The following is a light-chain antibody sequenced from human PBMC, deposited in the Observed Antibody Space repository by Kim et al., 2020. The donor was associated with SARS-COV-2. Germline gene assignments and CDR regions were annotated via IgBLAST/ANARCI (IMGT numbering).Light chain of an antibody. V-gene: IGKV1-39*01. CDR1: QSISSY. CDR2: AAS. CDR3: QQTYETPRT. Sequence: DIQMTQSPSSLSASVGDRVTITCRASQSISSYLNWYQQKPGKAPKVLIYAASSLQSGVPSRFSGSRSGTDFTLTISSLQPEDFATYYCQQTYETPRTFGQGTQVDIK. J-gene: IGKJ2*01.